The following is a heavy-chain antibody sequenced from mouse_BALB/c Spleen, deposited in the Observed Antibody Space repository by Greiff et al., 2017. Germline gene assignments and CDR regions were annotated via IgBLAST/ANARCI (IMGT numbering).Heavy chain of an antibody. D-gene: IGHD1-1*01. J-gene: IGHJ4*01. CDR3: AREEYYPLAMDD. CDR2: IDPANGNT. Sequence: VQLQQSGAELVKPGASVKLSCTASGFNIKDTYMHWVKQRPEQGLEWIGRIDPANGNTTYDPKFQGKATITADTSSNTAYLQLSSLTSEDTAVYDCAREEYYPLAMDDWGQGTSVTVAA. V-gene: IGHV14-3*02. CDR1: GFNIKDTY.